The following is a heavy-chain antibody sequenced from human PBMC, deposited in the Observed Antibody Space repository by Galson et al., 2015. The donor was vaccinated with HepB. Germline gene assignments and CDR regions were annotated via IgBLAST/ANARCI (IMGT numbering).Heavy chain of an antibody. CDR1: GFTFNNFA. CDR2: ISSDAVNR. D-gene: IGHD4-23*01. CDR3: AKTTYGGSGTTYYFDS. J-gene: IGHJ4*02. Sequence: SLRLSCAASGFTFNNFAMTWVRQAPQAPGEGVEGVSSISSDAVNRYYTDSLKGRFTISRDNSKCTLMLQMHSLRAEDTAVYYCAKTTYGGSGTTYYFDSWGQGTLVTVSS. V-gene: IGHV3-23*01.